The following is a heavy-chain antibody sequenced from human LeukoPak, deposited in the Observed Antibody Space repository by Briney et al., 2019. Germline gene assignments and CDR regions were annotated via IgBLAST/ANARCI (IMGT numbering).Heavy chain of an antibody. Sequence: SETLSLTCTVSGGCISSYYWSWIRQPPGKGLEWIGYIYYTGGTNYNPSLKSRVTISADTSKNQFFLRLNSVTSADTAVYYCARCRYSSSPDFEYWGQGTLVTVSS. J-gene: IGHJ4*02. V-gene: IGHV4-59*01. CDR3: ARCRYSSSPDFEY. CDR2: IYYTGGT. CDR1: GGCISSYY. D-gene: IGHD6-13*01.